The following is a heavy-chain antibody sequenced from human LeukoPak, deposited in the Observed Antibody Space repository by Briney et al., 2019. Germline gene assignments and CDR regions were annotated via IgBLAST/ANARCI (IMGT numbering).Heavy chain of an antibody. CDR2: ISHSGST. Sequence: SETLSLTCAVSGGSFSGYYWTWIRQPPGKGLEWIGEISHSGSTNYNPSLKSRVTFSVDTSKNQFSLKLSSVTAADTAVYYCARHGTRYYCYYMDVWGKGTTVPISS. CDR3: ARHGTRYYCYYMDV. V-gene: IGHV4-34*01. J-gene: IGHJ6*03. D-gene: IGHD1-26*01. CDR1: GGSFSGYY.